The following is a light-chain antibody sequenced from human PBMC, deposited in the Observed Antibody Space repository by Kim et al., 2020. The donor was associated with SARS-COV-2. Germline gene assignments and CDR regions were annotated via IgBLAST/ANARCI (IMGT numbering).Light chain of an antibody. J-gene: IGKJ4*01. CDR2: AAS. Sequence: LSPGERAPLSFRASQSVSSYLAWYQQKPGQAPRLLIYAASARATGIPARFSGSGSGTDFTLTISSLEPEDFAVYYCQQRSIWPLTFGGGTKVDIK. V-gene: IGKV3-11*01. CDR1: QSVSSY. CDR3: QQRSIWPLT.